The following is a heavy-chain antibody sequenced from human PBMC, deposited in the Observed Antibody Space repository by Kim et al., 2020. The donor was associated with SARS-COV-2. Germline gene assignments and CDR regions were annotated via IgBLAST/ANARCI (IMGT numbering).Heavy chain of an antibody. CDR1: GFTFSSYA. D-gene: IGHD1-1*01. CDR2: ISGSGGST. V-gene: IGHV3-23*01. CDR3: APRPTGTTALIDY. J-gene: IGHJ4*02. Sequence: GGSLRLSCAASGFTFSSYAMSWVRQAPGKGLEWVSAISGSGGSTYYADSVKGRFTISRDNSKNTLYLQMNSLRAEDTAVYYCAPRPTGTTALIDYWGQGTLVTVSS.